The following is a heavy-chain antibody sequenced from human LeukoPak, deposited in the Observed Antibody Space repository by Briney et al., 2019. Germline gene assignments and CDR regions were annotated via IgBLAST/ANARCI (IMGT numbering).Heavy chain of an antibody. J-gene: IGHJ4*02. CDR1: GFTFSSYA. CDR2: ISGSGGST. CDR3: ARSVITFGGVSYYFDY. V-gene: IGHV3-23*01. Sequence: RGSLRLSCAASGFTFSSYAMSWVRQAPGKGLEWVSAISGSGGSTYYADSVKGRFTISRDNSKNTLYLLLNSLRAEDTAVYYCARSVITFGGVSYYFDYWGQGTLVTVSS. D-gene: IGHD3-16*01.